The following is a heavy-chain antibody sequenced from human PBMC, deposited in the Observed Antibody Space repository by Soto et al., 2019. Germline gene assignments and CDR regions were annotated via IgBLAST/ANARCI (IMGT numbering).Heavy chain of an antibody. CDR2: INHSGST. V-gene: IGHV4-34*01. Sequence: ETLSLTCAVFGGSFSGFYWSWIRQPPGKGLEWIGEINHSGSTNYNPSLKSRVTISVDTSKNQFSLKLSSVPAADTAVYYCARGFGRSGDSFAYYYSGMDVWGQGTPVTVSS. CDR3: ARGFGRSGDSFAYYYSGMDV. D-gene: IGHD4-17*01. CDR1: GGSFSGFY. J-gene: IGHJ6*02.